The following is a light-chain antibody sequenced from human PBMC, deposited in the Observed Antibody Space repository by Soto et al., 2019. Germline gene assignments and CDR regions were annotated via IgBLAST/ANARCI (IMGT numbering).Light chain of an antibody. CDR3: SSYTSSSTWV. CDR1: SSDVGAYNY. V-gene: IGLV2-14*01. CDR2: DVS. J-gene: IGLJ3*02. Sequence: QSALTQPASVSGSPGQSITISCTGTSSDVGAYNYVSWYQQHPGKAPKLMIFDVSNRPSGVSDRFSGSKSGNTASLTISGLQGEDEADYYCSSYTSSSTWVFGGGTKLTVL.